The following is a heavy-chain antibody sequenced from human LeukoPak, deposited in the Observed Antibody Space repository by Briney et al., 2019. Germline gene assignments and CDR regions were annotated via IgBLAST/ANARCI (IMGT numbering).Heavy chain of an antibody. Sequence: SETVSLTCTVSGVPLSRYYWSWIRQPAGKGLEWVGRILASGNTNYNPSFESRLAMSVDTSRNQFSLNLTSVTAADTAIYYCVQDGPLRSDYWGQGTLVTVSP. CDR1: GVPLSRYY. J-gene: IGHJ4*02. D-gene: IGHD3-10*02. CDR3: VQDGPLRSDY. CDR2: ILASGNT. V-gene: IGHV4-4*07.